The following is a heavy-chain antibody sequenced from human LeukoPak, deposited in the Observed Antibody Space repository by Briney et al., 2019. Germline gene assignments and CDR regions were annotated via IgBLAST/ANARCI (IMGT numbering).Heavy chain of an antibody. CDR3: ARHSGSGSLSRPFDP. V-gene: IGHV4-39*01. Sequence: SETLSLTCSVSGGSVTSGGFYWGWLRQPPGKEPEWIATIYYTGSTYYNPSLKSRVTISIDTSKNQFSLRLTSVTATDTAVYHCARHSGSGSLSRPFDPWGQGTLVTVSS. J-gene: IGHJ5*02. D-gene: IGHD3-10*01. CDR1: GGSVTSGGFY. CDR2: IYYTGST.